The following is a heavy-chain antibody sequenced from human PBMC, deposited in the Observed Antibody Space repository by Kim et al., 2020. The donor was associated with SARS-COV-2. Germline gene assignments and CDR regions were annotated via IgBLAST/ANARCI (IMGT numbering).Heavy chain of an antibody. CDR2: IYYSGST. J-gene: IGHJ4*02. Sequence: SETLSLTCTVSGGSISSSSYYWGWIRQPPGKGLEWIGSIYYSGSTYYNPSLKSRVTISVDTSKNQFSLKLSSVTAADTAVYYCARIAVACLDYWGQGTLVTVSS. CDR3: ARIAVACLDY. CDR1: GGSISSSSYY. D-gene: IGHD6-19*01. V-gene: IGHV4-39*01.